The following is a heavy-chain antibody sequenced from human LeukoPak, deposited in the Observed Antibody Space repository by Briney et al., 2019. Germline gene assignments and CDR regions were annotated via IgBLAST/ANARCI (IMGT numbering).Heavy chain of an antibody. CDR3: ERDTGWFGESGLDY. Sequence: SETLSLTCTVSGGSISRNYWSWIRQPPGKGLEWIGYIYYSRSTNYNPSLKSRATISVNPPKNQFLLKLSSVTGADTAVYYCERDTGWFGESGLDYWGQGTLITVSS. CDR1: GGSISRNY. CDR2: IYYSRST. J-gene: IGHJ4*02. D-gene: IGHD3-10*01. V-gene: IGHV4-59*01.